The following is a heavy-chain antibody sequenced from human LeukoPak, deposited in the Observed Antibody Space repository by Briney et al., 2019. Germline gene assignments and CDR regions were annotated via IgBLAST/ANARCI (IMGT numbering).Heavy chain of an antibody. V-gene: IGHV3-30*18. CDR2: ISYDGSNK. CDR3: AKLSLGMVGAYDAFDI. Sequence: PGGSLRLSCAASGFTFSSYGMHWVRQAPGKGLEWVAVISYDGSNKYYADSVKGRFTISRDNSKNTLYLQMNSLRAEDTAVYYCAKLSLGMVGAYDAFDIWGQGTMVTVSS. D-gene: IGHD1-26*01. CDR1: GFTFSSYG. J-gene: IGHJ3*02.